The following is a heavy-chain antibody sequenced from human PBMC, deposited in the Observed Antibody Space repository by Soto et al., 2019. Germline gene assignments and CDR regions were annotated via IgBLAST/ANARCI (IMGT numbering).Heavy chain of an antibody. Sequence: EVQLLESGGGLVQPGGSLRLSRAASGFTFSSFAMSWVRQAPGKGLEWVSAISASGANAYYAESVKGRVTISRDNSKNTPFLQMKRLRLEDTAVHYRAQLPVAYSSGRYYLDSWSKGPLVTVSS. V-gene: IGHV3-23*01. CDR2: ISASGANA. D-gene: IGHD6-19*01. CDR3: AQLPVAYSSGRYYLDS. J-gene: IGHJ4*02. CDR1: GFTFSSFA.